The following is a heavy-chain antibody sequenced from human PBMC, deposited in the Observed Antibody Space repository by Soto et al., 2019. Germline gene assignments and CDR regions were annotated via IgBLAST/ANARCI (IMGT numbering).Heavy chain of an antibody. CDR2: ISAYNGNT. Sequence: EASVKVSCKASGYTFTSYGISWVRQAPGQGLEWMGWISAYNGNTNYAQKLQGRVTMTTDTSTSTAYMELRSLRSDDTAVYYCARAYCGGDCYRNWFDPWGQGTLVTVSS. CDR1: GYTFTSYG. CDR3: ARAYCGGDCYRNWFDP. D-gene: IGHD2-21*02. J-gene: IGHJ5*02. V-gene: IGHV1-18*04.